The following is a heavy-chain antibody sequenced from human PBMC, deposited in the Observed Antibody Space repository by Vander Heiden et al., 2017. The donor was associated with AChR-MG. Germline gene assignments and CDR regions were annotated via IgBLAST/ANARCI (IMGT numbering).Heavy chain of an antibody. V-gene: IGHV3-23*01. J-gene: IGHJ5*02. CDR1: GFPFSSHA. D-gene: IGHD6-19*01. CDR3: AKSSAVAGTNWFDL. CDR2: ISGSGGST. Sequence: EVQLLESGGGLVQPGGSLRLSCAVSGFPFSSHAMSWVRQAPGKGLEWVSAISGSGGSTYYADSVKGRFTISRDKSKKTLFLQMNSLRVEDTAVYYCAKSSAVAGTNWFDLWGQGTLVTVSS.